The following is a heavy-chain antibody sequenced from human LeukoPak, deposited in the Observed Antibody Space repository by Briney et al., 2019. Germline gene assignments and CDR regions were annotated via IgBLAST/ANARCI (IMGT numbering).Heavy chain of an antibody. V-gene: IGHV3-15*01. D-gene: IGHD2-15*01. J-gene: IGHJ4*02. CDR2: NKSKTVGGTT. Sequence: GGSLRLSCAASGFTFSNAWMSWVRQAPGKGLEWVGRNKSKTVGGTTDYAAPVKGRFTISRDDSKNTLYLQVNSLKTEDTAVYYCTTAIRRYCSGGSCYSDWGQGTLVTVSS. CDR3: TTAIRRYCSGGSCYSD. CDR1: GFTFSNAW.